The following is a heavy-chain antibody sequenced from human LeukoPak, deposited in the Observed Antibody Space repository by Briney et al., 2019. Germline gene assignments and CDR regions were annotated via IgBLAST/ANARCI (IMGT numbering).Heavy chain of an antibody. V-gene: IGHV3-30-3*01. CDR3: ASVIVGEPR. CDR2: ISYDGSNK. CDR1: GFTFSSYA. Sequence: SGGSLRLSCAASGFTFSSYAMHWVRQAPGKGLEWVAVISYDGSNKYYADSVKGRFTISRDNSKNTLYLQMNSLRAEDTAVYYCASVIVGEPRWGQGTLVTVSS. J-gene: IGHJ4*02. D-gene: IGHD1-26*01.